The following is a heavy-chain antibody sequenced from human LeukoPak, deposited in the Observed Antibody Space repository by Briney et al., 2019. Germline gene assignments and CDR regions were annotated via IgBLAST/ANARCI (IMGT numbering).Heavy chain of an antibody. CDR2: INHSGST. J-gene: IGHJ4*02. D-gene: IGHD5-18*01. CDR1: GGSFSGYY. Sequence: KPSETLSLTCAVYGGSFSGYYWSWIRQPPGKGPEWIGDINHSGSTNYNPSLRSRVSISADTSKNQFSLKLSSVTAADTAVYYCARTGETAMDSRGLFDYWGQGTLVTVSS. CDR3: ARTGETAMDSRGLFDY. V-gene: IGHV4-34*01.